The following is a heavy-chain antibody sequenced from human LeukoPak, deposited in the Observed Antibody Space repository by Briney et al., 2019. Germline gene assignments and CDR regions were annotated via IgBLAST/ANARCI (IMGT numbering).Heavy chain of an antibody. Sequence: PSETLSLTCAVYGGSFSGYYWSWIRQPPGRGLEWIGEINHSGSTNYNPSLKSRVTISVDTSKNQFSLKLSSVTAADTAVYYCARHYQWLRLSWFDLWGQGTLVTVSS. CDR2: INHSGST. CDR1: GGSFSGYY. V-gene: IGHV4-34*01. J-gene: IGHJ5*02. D-gene: IGHD5-12*01. CDR3: ARHYQWLRLSWFDL.